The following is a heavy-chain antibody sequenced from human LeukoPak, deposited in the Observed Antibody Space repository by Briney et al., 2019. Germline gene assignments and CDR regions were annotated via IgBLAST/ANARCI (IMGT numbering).Heavy chain of an antibody. D-gene: IGHD3-22*01. V-gene: IGHV3-7*01. CDR1: GFTFSNYN. CDR2: IKLDGSEK. Sequence: GGSLRLSCAASGFTFSNYNMNWVRQAPGKGLEWVANIKLDGSEKYYVDSVKGRFTISRDNAKNALYLQMNSLRAEDTAVYYCARGRYYYDSSGYFAFGYWGQGTLVTVSS. CDR3: ARGRYYYDSSGYFAFGY. J-gene: IGHJ4*02.